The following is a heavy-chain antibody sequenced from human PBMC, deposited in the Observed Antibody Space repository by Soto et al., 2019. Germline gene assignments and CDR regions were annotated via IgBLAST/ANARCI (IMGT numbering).Heavy chain of an antibody. V-gene: IGHV3-11*06. Sequence: GGSLRLSCAASGFTFSDYYMSWIRQAPGKGLEWVSYISSSSSYTNYADSVKGRFTISRDNAKNSLYLQMNSLRDEDTAVYYCARDQLVRGVITDDAFDIWGQGTMVTVSS. CDR2: ISSSSSYT. J-gene: IGHJ3*02. CDR1: GFTFSDYY. CDR3: ARDQLVRGVITDDAFDI. D-gene: IGHD3-10*01.